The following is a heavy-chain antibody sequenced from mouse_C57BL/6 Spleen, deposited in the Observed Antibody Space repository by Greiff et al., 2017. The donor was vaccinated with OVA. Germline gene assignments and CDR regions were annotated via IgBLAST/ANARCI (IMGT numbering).Heavy chain of an antibody. V-gene: IGHV1-82*01. D-gene: IGHD2-4*01. Sequence: VQLQQSGPELVKPGASVKISCKASGYAFSSSWMNWVKQRPGKGLEWIGRIYPGDGDTNYNEKFKGKATLTADKSSSTAYMQLSSLTSEDSAVYFCARSISTMITTEAWFAYWGQGTLVTVSA. CDR3: ARSISTMITTEAWFAY. CDR1: GYAFSSSW. CDR2: IYPGDGDT. J-gene: IGHJ3*01.